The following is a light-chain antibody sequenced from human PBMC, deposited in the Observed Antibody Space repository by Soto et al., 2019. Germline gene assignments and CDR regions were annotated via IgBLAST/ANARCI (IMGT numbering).Light chain of an antibody. V-gene: IGKV1-27*01. J-gene: IGKJ4*01. CDR3: QQLRMYPST. CDR2: AAS. CDR1: QGINNY. Sequence: DIQMTQSPSSLSASVGSRVSITCRASQGINNYLAWYQQKPGKVPKVLIYAASTLQPGVPSRFSGSGSGTDFTLTINSLQAEDFATYYCQQLRMYPSTFGGGTKVEIK.